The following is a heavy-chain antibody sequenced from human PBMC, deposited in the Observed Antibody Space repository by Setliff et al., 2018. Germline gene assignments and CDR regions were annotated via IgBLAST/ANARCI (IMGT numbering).Heavy chain of an antibody. CDR1: YYSISSGYY. V-gene: IGHV4-38-2*01. Sequence: LSLTCAVSYYSISSGYYWGWIRQPPGKGLEWIGSMYHSGSTYYSPSLESRVTISVDMSENHLSLKLSSVTAADTAVYYCARHIWGAKMQLPHDVFDIWGQGTMVTVSS. D-gene: IGHD2-2*01. CDR2: MYHSGST. J-gene: IGHJ3*02. CDR3: ARHIWGAKMQLPHDVFDI.